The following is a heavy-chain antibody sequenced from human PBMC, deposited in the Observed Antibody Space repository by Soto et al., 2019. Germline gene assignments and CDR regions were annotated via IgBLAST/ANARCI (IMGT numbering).Heavy chain of an antibody. CDR3: ARGLSAYYGYFDY. V-gene: IGHV3-74*01. J-gene: IGHJ4*01. D-gene: IGHD3-9*01. CDR1: GFTFSSYW. CDR2: ISTDGSST. Sequence: GGSLRLSCAASGFTFSSYWMHWVRQVPGKGLVWVSRISTDGSSTYYADSVKGRFTISRDNAKNTLYLQMNTLRAEDTAVYYCARGLSAYYGYFDYWGQGTLVTVSS.